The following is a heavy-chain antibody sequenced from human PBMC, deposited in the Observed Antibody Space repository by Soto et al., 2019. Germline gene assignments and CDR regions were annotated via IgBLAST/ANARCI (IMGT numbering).Heavy chain of an antibody. CDR1: GFTFSNAW. J-gene: IGHJ4*02. D-gene: IGHD3-9*01. Sequence: PGGSLRLSCAASGFTFSNAWMSWVRQAPGKGLEWVGRIKSKTDGGTTDYAAPVKGRFTISTDDSKNTLYMQMNSQRTEDTAVYYCTTELPLADILNGYYTRFDNWGQGTRVTVSS. CDR3: TTELPLADILNGYYTRFDN. CDR2: IKSKTDGGTT. V-gene: IGHV3-15*01.